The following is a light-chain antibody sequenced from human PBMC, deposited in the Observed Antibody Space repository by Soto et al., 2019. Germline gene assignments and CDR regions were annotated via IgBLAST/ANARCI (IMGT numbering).Light chain of an antibody. CDR1: HYISMW. CDR3: QQYENLPT. CDR2: DAS. V-gene: IGKV1-33*01. Sequence: DIQMTQSPSTLSASVGDRVSFTCRASHYISMWLAWYQQKPGRAPKLLIYDASNLEAGVPSRFRGSGSGTDFTFTISRLQPEDIATYYCQQYENLPTFGQGTRLEIK. J-gene: IGKJ5*01.